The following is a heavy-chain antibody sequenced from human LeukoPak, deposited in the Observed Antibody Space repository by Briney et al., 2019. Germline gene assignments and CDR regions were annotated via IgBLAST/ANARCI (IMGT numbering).Heavy chain of an antibody. J-gene: IGHJ4*02. CDR2: VSFDGSNE. CDR1: GFTFSSYG. Sequence: GGSLRLSCAASGFTFSSYGMHWVRQSPGRGLEWVSFVSFDGSNEFYADSLKGRFTVSRDTSKNSLYLQMNNLRGEDTAVYYCARAAPVRGVTFFDYWGQGTLITVSS. D-gene: IGHD3-10*01. CDR3: ARAAPVRGVTFFDY. V-gene: IGHV3-30*03.